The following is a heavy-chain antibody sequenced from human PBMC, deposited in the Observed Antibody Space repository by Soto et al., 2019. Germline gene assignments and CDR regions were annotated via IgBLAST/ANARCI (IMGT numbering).Heavy chain of an antibody. V-gene: IGHV3-13*01. Sequence: PGGSLRLSWAASRFTFSSYDMHWARQAPEKSLEWVSAIGTAGDTYYPGSVKGRFTISRENAKNSLYLQMNSLRAGDTAVYYCARVPVSVRSSWWFDLRRQAPLVTLSS. CDR3: ARVPVSVRSSWWFDL. D-gene: IGHD2-15*01. CDR2: IGTAGDT. CDR1: RFTFSSYD. J-gene: IGHJ5*02.